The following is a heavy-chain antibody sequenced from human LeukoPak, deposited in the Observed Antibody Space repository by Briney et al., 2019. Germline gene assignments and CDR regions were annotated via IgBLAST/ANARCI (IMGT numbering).Heavy chain of an antibody. CDR1: GFTFSSYG. CDR3: ARVVAGTHDY. J-gene: IGHJ4*02. V-gene: IGHV3-30*03. Sequence: GGSLRLSCAASGFTFSSYGMHWVRQAPGKGLEWVAVISYDGSNKYYADSVKGRFTISRDNAKNSLYLQMNSLRAEDTAVYYCARVVAGTHDYWGQGTLVTVSS. D-gene: IGHD6-19*01. CDR2: ISYDGSNK.